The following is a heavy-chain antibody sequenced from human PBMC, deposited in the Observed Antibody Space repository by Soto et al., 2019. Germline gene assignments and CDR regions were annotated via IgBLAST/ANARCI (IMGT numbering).Heavy chain of an antibody. CDR3: ATGSYCSGGSCYSGLNLYFDY. Sequence: ASVKVSCKASGYTFTSYYMHWVRQAPGQGLEWMGIINPSGGSTIYAQKFQGRVTMTEDTSTDTAYMELSSLRSEDTAVYYCATGSYCSGGSCYSGLNLYFDYWGQGTLVTVSS. CDR2: INPSGGST. CDR1: GYTFTSYY. V-gene: IGHV1-46*01. D-gene: IGHD2-15*01. J-gene: IGHJ4*02.